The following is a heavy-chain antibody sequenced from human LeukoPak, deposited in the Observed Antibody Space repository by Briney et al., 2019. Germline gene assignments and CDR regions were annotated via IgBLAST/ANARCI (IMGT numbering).Heavy chain of an antibody. Sequence: GASVKVSCKASGYTFNTYGITWVRQAPGQGLEWMGWINPNSGGTNYAQKFQGRVTMTRDTSISTAYMELSRLRSDDTAVYYCARRGGSYYANAFDIWGQGTMVTVSS. D-gene: IGHD1-26*01. V-gene: IGHV1-2*02. CDR3: ARRGGSYYANAFDI. CDR2: INPNSGGT. J-gene: IGHJ3*02. CDR1: GYTFNTYG.